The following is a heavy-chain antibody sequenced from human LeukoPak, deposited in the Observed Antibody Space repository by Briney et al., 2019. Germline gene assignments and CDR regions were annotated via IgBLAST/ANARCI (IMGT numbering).Heavy chain of an antibody. CDR2: ISGSGGST. CDR3: TRSCSSTSCYALGRYFDY. Sequence: PGGSLRLSCAASGFSFSNYGIHWVRQAPGKGLEWVSAISGSGGSTYYADSVKGRFTISRDNSKNTLYLQMNSLRAEDTAVYYCTRSCSSTSCYALGRYFDYWGQGTLVTVSS. V-gene: IGHV3-23*01. D-gene: IGHD2-2*01. CDR1: GFSFSNYG. J-gene: IGHJ4*02.